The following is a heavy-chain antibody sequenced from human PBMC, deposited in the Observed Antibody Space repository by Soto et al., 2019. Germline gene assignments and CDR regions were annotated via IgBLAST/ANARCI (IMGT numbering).Heavy chain of an antibody. CDR3: ARALQATYWYFDL. CDR2: INAGNGNT. Sequence: ASVKVSCKASGYTFTSYAMHWVRQAPGQRLEWMGWINAGNGNTKHSQKFQGRVTITRDTSASTAYMELSSLRSEDTAVYYCARALQATYWYFDLWGRGTLVTVSS. J-gene: IGHJ2*01. V-gene: IGHV1-3*01. D-gene: IGHD1-26*01. CDR1: GYTFTSYA.